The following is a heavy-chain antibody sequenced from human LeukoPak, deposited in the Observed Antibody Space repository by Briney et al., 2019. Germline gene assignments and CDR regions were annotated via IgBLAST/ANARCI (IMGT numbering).Heavy chain of an antibody. CDR1: GGTFSSYT. CDR2: IIPILGIA. CDR3: ARSFGIAYTGV. V-gene: IGHV1-69*02. J-gene: IGHJ4*02. Sequence: ASVKVSCKASGGTFSSYTIRWVRQAPGQGLEWMGRIIPILGIANYAQKFQGRVTITADKSTSTAYMELSSLRSEDTAVYYCARSFGIAYTGVWGQGTLVTVSS. D-gene: IGHD2-2*02.